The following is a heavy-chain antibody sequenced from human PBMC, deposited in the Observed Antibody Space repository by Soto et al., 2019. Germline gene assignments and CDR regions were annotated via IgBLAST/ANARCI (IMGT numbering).Heavy chain of an antibody. J-gene: IGHJ3*02. D-gene: IGHD2-21*02. CDR2: IKQDGSEK. CDR3: AKSRVVVTAYDAFEI. CDR1: GFTFSSYW. Sequence: GGSLRLSCAASGFTFSSYWMSWVRQAPGKGLEWVANIKQDGSEKYYVDSVKGRFTISRDNAKNSLYLQMNSLRAEDTAVYYCAKSRVVVTAYDAFEIWGQGTMVTVSS. V-gene: IGHV3-7*01.